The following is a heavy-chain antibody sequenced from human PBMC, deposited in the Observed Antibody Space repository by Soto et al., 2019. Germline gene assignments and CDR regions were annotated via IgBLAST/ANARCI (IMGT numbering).Heavy chain of an antibody. J-gene: IGHJ6*03. Sequence: QVQLQESGPGLVKPSQTLSLTCTVSGGSISSGGYYWSWIRQHPGKGLEWIGYIYYSGSTYYNPSLKSRVTISVDTSKNQCSLKLSSVTAADTAVYYCASLSESYYYYYMDVWGKGTTVTVSS. CDR3: ASLSESYYYYYMDV. CDR1: GGSISSGGYY. V-gene: IGHV4-31*03. CDR2: IYYSGST.